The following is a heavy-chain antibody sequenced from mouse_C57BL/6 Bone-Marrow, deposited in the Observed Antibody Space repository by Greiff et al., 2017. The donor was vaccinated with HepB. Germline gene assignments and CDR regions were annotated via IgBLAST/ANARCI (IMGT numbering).Heavy chain of an antibody. CDR2: ISSGGSYT. J-gene: IGHJ1*03. Sequence: EVKLMESGGDLVKPGGSLKLSCAASGFTFSSYGMSWVRQTPDKRLEWVATISSGGSYTYYPDSVKGRFTISRDNAKNTLYLQMSSLKSEDTAMYYCARRIYYDYDVWWYFDVWGTGTTVTVSS. CDR3: ARRIYYDYDVWWYFDV. D-gene: IGHD2-4*01. V-gene: IGHV5-6*02. CDR1: GFTFSSYG.